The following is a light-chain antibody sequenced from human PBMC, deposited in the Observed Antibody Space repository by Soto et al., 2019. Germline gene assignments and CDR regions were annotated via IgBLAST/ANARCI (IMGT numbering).Light chain of an antibody. CDR1: QSVSSN. CDR2: GAS. Sequence: EIVMTQSQATLSVTPGERATLSCRASQSVSSNLAWYQQKPGQAPRLLIYGASTRATGIPARFSGSGSGTEFTLTISSLQSEDFAVYYCQQYNNWPPGTFGHGTKVEIK. J-gene: IGKJ1*01. V-gene: IGKV3-15*01. CDR3: QQYNNWPPGT.